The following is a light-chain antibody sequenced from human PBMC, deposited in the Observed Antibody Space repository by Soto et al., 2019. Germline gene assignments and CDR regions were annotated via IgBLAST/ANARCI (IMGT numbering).Light chain of an antibody. Sequence: QSALTQPASVSGSPGQSITISCTGTSSDVGGYNYVSWYQQHPGKAPKLMIYDVSNRPSGVSNRFSGSKSGNTASLTISGLQAEYEADYYCSSYTSSSTPYVFGTGTKLT. V-gene: IGLV2-14*01. J-gene: IGLJ1*01. CDR1: SSDVGGYNY. CDR2: DVS. CDR3: SSYTSSSTPYV.